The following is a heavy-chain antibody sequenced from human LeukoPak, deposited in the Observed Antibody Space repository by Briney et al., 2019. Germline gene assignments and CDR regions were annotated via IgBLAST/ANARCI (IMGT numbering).Heavy chain of an antibody. Sequence: SETLSLTCAVYGGSFSGYYWSWIRQPPGKGLEWIGEINHSGSTNYNPSLKSRVTVSVDTSKNQFSLKLNSVTAADTAVYYCARTLGANFFDYWGQGTLVTVSS. CDR2: INHSGST. CDR3: ARTLGANFFDY. J-gene: IGHJ4*02. CDR1: GGSFSGYY. V-gene: IGHV4-34*01.